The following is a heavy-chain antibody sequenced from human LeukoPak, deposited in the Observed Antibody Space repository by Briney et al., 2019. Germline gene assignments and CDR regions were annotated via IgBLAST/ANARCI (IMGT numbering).Heavy chain of an antibody. D-gene: IGHD3-10*01. V-gene: IGHV3-48*01. CDR3: VRDLRGFDGHFDF. J-gene: IGHJ4*02. CDR1: GFTFSSYS. Sequence: PGGSLRLSCAASGFTFSSYSMNWVRQAPGKGLEWLSYISSTTSNIYYADSVQGRFTISRDNAKNSLYLQMNSLRAEDTAVYYCVRDLRGFDGHFDFWGQGSLVTVTS. CDR2: ISSTTSNI.